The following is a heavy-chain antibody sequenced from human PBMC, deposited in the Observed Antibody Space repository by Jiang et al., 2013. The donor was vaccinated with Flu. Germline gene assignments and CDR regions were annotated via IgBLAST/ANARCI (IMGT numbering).Heavy chain of an antibody. J-gene: IGHJ4*02. CDR1: GGSFSGYY. V-gene: IGHV4-34*01. Sequence: LLKPSETLSPTCAVYGGSFSGYYWSWIRQPPGKGLEWIGEINHSGSTNYNPSLKSRVTISVDTSKNQFSLKLSSVTAADTAVYYCARGLNNYYFDYWGQGTLVTVSS. D-gene: IGHD1/OR15-1a*01. CDR2: INHSGST. CDR3: ARGLNNYYFDY.